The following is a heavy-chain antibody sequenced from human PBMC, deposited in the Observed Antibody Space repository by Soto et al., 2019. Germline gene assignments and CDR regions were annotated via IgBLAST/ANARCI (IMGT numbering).Heavy chain of an antibody. J-gene: IGHJ4*02. Sequence: HPGWCLRLSGAAAGCVFRTAPMSWVRQAPGKGLEWVSTIDNSGGITYYADSVTGRSTISRDNSKNTLYLQMNSLRADDTAVYYCANGGYNYGSLFDCWGQGTLVTVSS. D-gene: IGHD5-18*01. V-gene: IGHV3-23*05. CDR1: GCVFRTAP. CDR3: ANGGYNYGSLFDC. CDR2: IDNSGGIT.